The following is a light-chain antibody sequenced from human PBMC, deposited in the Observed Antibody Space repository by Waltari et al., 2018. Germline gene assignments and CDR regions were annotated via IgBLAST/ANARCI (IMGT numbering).Light chain of an antibody. CDR2: DVS. CDR1: SSDVGTYNY. V-gene: IGLV2-14*03. CDR3: NSYSSSSSLVL. J-gene: IGLJ2*01. Sequence: QSALTQPASVSGSPGQSITISCTGTSSDVGTYNYVSWYQQHPGKAPKIMIYDVSNRPSGVSDRFSGSKSGNTASLTISGLQAEDEADYYCNSYSSSSSLVLFGGGTKLTVV.